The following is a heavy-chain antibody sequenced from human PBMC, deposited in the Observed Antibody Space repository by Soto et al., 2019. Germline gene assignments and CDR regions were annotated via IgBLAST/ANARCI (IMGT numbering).Heavy chain of an antibody. CDR1: GFTFSSYA. D-gene: IGHD3-22*01. Sequence: AGGSLRLSCAASGFTFSSYAMHWVRQAPGKGLEWVAVISYDGSNKYYADSVKGRFTISRDNSKNTLYLQMNSLRAEDTAVYYCARDASDSSGYYYGPFDYWGQGTLVTVSS. CDR2: ISYDGSNK. V-gene: IGHV3-30-3*01. J-gene: IGHJ4*02. CDR3: ARDASDSSGYYYGPFDY.